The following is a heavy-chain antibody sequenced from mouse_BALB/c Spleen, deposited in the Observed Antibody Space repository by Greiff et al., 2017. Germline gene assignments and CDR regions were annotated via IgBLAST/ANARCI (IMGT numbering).Heavy chain of an antibody. Sequence: EVHLVESGGGLVKPGGSLKLSCAASGFTFSDYYMYWVRQTPEKRLEWVATISDGGSYTYYPDSVKGRFTISRDNAKNNLYLQMSSLKSEDTAMYYCARGYGIYAMDYWGQGTSVTVAS. CDR3: ARGYGIYAMDY. D-gene: IGHD2-1*01. J-gene: IGHJ4*01. CDR1: GFTFSDYY. CDR2: ISDGGSYT. V-gene: IGHV5-4*02.